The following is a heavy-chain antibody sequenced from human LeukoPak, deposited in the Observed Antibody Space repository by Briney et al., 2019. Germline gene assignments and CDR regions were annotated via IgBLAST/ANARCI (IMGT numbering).Heavy chain of an antibody. CDR3: ARDSSGYSSGWYGGNWFDP. V-gene: IGHV1-2*06. CDR1: GYTFTGYY. CDR2: INPNSGGT. Sequence: ASVTVSCKASGYTFTGYYMHWVRPAPGQGLEWMGRINPNSGGTNYAQKFQGRVTMTRYTSISTAYMELSRLRSDDTAVYYCARDSSGYSSGWYGGNWFDPWGQGTLVTVSS. J-gene: IGHJ5*02. D-gene: IGHD6-19*01.